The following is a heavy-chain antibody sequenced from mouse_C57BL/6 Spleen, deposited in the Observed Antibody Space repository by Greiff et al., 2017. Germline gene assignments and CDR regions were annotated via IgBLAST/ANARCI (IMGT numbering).Heavy chain of an antibody. J-gene: IGHJ2*01. CDR1: GYAFSSSW. CDR2: IYPGDGDT. V-gene: IGHV1-82*01. CDR3: ARSGITTVVLDY. Sequence: QVQLQQSGPELVKPGASVKISCKASGYAFSSSWMIWVKQRPGKGLEWIGRIYPGDGDTNYNGKFKGKATLTADKSSSTAYMQLSSLTSEDSAVYFCARSGITTVVLDYWGQGTTLTVSS. D-gene: IGHD1-1*01.